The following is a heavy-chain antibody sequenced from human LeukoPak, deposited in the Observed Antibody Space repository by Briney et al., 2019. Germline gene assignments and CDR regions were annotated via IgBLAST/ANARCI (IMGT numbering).Heavy chain of an antibody. V-gene: IGHV4-59*01. CDR3: ASGSYHYYYGMDV. Sequence: SETLSLTCTVSGGSISSYYWSWIRQPPGKGLEWIGYIYYSGSTNYNPSLKGRVTISVDTSKNQFSLKLSSVTAADTAVYYCASGSYHYYYGMDVWGQGTTVTVSS. J-gene: IGHJ6*02. CDR1: GGSISSYY. CDR2: IYYSGST. D-gene: IGHD1-26*01.